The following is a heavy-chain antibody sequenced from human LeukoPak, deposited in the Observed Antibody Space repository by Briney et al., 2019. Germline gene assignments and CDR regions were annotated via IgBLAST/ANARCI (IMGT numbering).Heavy chain of an antibody. CDR3: ARGRGTTSSNFDY. CDR2: INPNNGGT. CDR1: GGTFHSYI. V-gene: IGHV1-2*02. Sequence: ASVKVSCKASGGTFHSYIVTWVRQAPGQGLEWMGWINPNNGGTNYAQKFQGRVTMTRDTSISTAYMELGRLTSDDTAVYYCARGRGTTSSNFDYWGQGTLVTVSS. J-gene: IGHJ4*02. D-gene: IGHD2-2*01.